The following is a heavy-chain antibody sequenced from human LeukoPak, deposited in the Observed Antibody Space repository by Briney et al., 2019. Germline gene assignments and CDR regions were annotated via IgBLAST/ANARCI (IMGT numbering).Heavy chain of an antibody. CDR1: GYTFTSYD. CDR3: ARDAGIAAAGSQYYFDY. V-gene: IGHV1-3*03. J-gene: IGHJ4*02. D-gene: IGHD6-13*01. Sequence: ASVKVSCKASGYTFTSYDMHWVRRAPGQRLEWMGWINAGNGNTKYSQEFQGRVTITRDTSASTAYMELSSLRSEDMAVYYCARDAGIAAAGSQYYFDYWGQGTLVTVSS. CDR2: INAGNGNT.